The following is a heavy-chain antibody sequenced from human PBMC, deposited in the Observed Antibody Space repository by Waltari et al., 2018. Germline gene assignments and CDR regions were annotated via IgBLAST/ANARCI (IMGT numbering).Heavy chain of an antibody. CDR3: AGLGYGSGSYYALDY. CDR1: GGTFSSYA. J-gene: IGHJ4*02. D-gene: IGHD3-10*01. CDR2: IIPIFGTA. V-gene: IGHV1-69*05. Sequence: QVQLVQSGAEVKKPGSSVKVSCKASGGTFSSYAISWVRQAPGQGLEWMGGIIPIFGTANYAQKFQGRVTITTDESTSTAYMELSSVTAADTAVYYCAGLGYGSGSYYALDYWGQGTLVTVSS.